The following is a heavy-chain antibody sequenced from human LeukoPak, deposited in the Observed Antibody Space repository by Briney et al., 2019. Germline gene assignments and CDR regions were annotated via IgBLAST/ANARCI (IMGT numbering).Heavy chain of an antibody. V-gene: IGHV4-39*07. J-gene: IGHJ4*02. D-gene: IGHD1-7*01. CDR1: GGSISSSSYY. CDR2: IYYSGST. Sequence: SATLSLTCTVSGGSISSSSYYWGWIRQPPGKGLEWIGSIYYSGSTYYNPSLKSRVTISVDTSKNQFSLKLSSVTAADTAVYYCARGRRNYGYWGQGTLVTVSS. CDR3: ARGRRNYGY.